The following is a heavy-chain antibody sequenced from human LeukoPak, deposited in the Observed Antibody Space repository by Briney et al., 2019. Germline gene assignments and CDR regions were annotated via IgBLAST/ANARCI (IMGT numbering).Heavy chain of an antibody. CDR3: AKRDIAAAGPFDY. CDR1: GFTFSSYS. J-gene: IGHJ4*02. V-gene: IGHV3-21*04. CDR2: ISSSSSYI. D-gene: IGHD6-13*01. Sequence: PGGSLRLSCAASGFTFSSYSMNWVRQAPGKGLEWVSSISSSSSYIYYADSVKGRFTISRDNSKNTLYLQMNGLRAEDTAVYYCAKRDIAAAGPFDYWGQGTLVTVSS.